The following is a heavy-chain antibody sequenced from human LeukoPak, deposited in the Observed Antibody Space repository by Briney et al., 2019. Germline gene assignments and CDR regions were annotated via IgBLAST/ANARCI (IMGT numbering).Heavy chain of an antibody. CDR1: GFTFSSYS. J-gene: IGHJ4*02. CDR2: ISSSSTI. V-gene: IGHV3-48*02. Sequence: PGGSLRLSCAVSGFTFSSYSMNWVRQAPGKGLEWVSYISSSSTIYYADSVKGRFTISRDNAKNSLYLHMNSLKDEDTAVYYCARGALDFDYWGQGTLVTVSS. CDR3: ARGALDFDY.